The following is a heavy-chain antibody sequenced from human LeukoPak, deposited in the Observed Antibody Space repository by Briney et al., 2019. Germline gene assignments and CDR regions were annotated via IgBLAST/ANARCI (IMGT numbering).Heavy chain of an antibody. CDR2: IFGSGGSA. J-gene: IGHJ4*02. D-gene: IGHD6-19*01. Sequence: PGGSLRLSCAASGFTFNSYAMYWVRQAPGKGLEWVSGIFGSGGSAYYADSVKGRFTISRDNSKNTVYLQMNSLRVEETAVYYCEKTTTGYSSGRYPGWPVDYWGQGTLVTVSS. V-gene: IGHV3-23*01. CDR3: EKTTTGYSSGRYPGWPVDY. CDR1: GFTFNSYA.